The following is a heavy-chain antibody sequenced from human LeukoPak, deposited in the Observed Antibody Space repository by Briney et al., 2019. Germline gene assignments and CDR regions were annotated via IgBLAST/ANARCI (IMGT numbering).Heavy chain of an antibody. Sequence: ASVKVSCKASGYTFTGYYMHWVRQAPGRGLEWMGWINPNSGGTNYARKFQGWVTMTRDTSISTAYMELSRLRSDDTAVYYCARGVAVAGTSGFDYWGQGTLVTVSS. CDR3: ARGVAVAGTSGFDY. J-gene: IGHJ4*02. D-gene: IGHD6-19*01. V-gene: IGHV1-2*04. CDR2: INPNSGGT. CDR1: GYTFTGYY.